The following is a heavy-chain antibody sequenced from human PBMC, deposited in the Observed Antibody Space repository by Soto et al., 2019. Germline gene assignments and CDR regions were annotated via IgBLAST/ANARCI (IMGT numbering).Heavy chain of an antibody. D-gene: IGHD5-12*01. CDR1: GGSISSGGYY. Sequence: SKTLSLTCTVSGGSISSGGYYWSCIRQHPGTGLEWIGHISYSGSTNYNPSLKSRVTISVDTSKNQFSLKLSSVTAADTAVYYCARAFRDGYNLVNDAFDIWGQGTMVT. CDR3: ARAFRDGYNLVNDAFDI. V-gene: IGHV4-31*03. J-gene: IGHJ3*02. CDR2: ISYSGST.